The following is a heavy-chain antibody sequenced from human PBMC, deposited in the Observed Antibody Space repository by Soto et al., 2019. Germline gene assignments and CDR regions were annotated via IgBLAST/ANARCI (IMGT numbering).Heavy chain of an antibody. D-gene: IGHD6-13*01. Sequence: PGESLKISCKGSGYSFTSYWIGWVRQLPGKGLEWMGIIYPGDSDTRYSPSFQGQVTISAHKSISTAYLQWSSLKASDTAMYYCARQYSSSSGLYNYGMAVWGQGTTVTVSS. J-gene: IGHJ6*02. CDR2: IYPGDSDT. CDR3: ARQYSSSSGLYNYGMAV. CDR1: GYSFTSYW. V-gene: IGHV5-51*01.